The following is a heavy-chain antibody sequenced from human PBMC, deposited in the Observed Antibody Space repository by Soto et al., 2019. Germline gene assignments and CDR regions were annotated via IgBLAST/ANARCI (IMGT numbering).Heavy chain of an antibody. CDR3: ARSGQVGNWFDP. CDR2: MNPNSGNT. V-gene: IGHV1-8*01. Sequence: QVQLVQSGAEVKKPGASVKVSCKASGYTFTSYDINWVRQATGQGLEWMGWMNPNSGNTGYAQKFQGRVTMTRNTSISTDHMELSSAGSEDTAVYYCARSGQVGNWFDPWGQGTLVTVSS. CDR1: GYTFTSYD. D-gene: IGHD7-27*01. J-gene: IGHJ5*02.